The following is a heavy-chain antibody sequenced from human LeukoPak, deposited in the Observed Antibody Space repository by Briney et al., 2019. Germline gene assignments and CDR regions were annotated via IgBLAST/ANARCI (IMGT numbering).Heavy chain of an antibody. D-gene: IGHD6-13*01. CDR2: ISSSGDTI. CDR3: ARGWYGSAWYSDS. V-gene: IGHV3-48*03. CDR1: GFIFTSYE. J-gene: IGHJ5*01. Sequence: PGGSLRLSCATSGFIFTSYEMNWVRQVPGKGLEWISYISSSGDTIYYADSVKGRFAISRDNAKKSLFLQMNGLRAEDTAVYYCARGWYGSAWYSDSWGQGTLVTVSS.